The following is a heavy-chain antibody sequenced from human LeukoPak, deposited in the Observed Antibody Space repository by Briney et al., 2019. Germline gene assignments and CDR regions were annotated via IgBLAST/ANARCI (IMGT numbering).Heavy chain of an antibody. CDR2: IYYSGST. V-gene: IGHV4-39*01. J-gene: IGHJ4*02. CDR3: ARLATPPFYSGSYAEDY. Sequence: SETLSLTCTVSGASISSSSYYWGWIRQPPGKGLEWIGSIYYSGSTYYNPSLKSRVTISVDTSKNQFSLKLSSVTAADTAVYYCARLATPPFYSGSYAEDYWGQGTLVTVSS. CDR1: GASISSSSYY. D-gene: IGHD1-26*01.